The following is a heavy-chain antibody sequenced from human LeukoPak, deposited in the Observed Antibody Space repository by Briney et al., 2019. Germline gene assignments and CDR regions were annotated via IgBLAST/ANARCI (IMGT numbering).Heavy chain of an antibody. Sequence: ETLSLTCTVSGGSISSYYWSWIRQPPGKGLEWVSSISSSSSYIYYADSVKGRFTISRDNAKNSLYLQMNSLRAEDTAVYYCARDFQGEWAARLGSFDYWGQGTLVTVSS. CDR2: ISSSSSYI. CDR3: ARDFQGEWAARLGSFDY. D-gene: IGHD6-6*01. CDR1: GGSISSYY. J-gene: IGHJ4*02. V-gene: IGHV3-21*01.